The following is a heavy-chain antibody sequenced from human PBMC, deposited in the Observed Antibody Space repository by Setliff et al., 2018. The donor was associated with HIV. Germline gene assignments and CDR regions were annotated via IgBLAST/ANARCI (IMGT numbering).Heavy chain of an antibody. Sequence: SVKVSCKASGGTFSSYAISWVRQAPGQGLEWMGGIIPILGIANYAQKFQGRVTITADESTSTAYMELSSLRSEDTAVYYCAVDTAMVRGMDVWGQGTTVTVSS. CDR3: AVDTAMVRGMDV. J-gene: IGHJ6*02. CDR2: IIPILGIA. D-gene: IGHD5-18*01. V-gene: IGHV1-69*10. CDR1: GGTFSSYA.